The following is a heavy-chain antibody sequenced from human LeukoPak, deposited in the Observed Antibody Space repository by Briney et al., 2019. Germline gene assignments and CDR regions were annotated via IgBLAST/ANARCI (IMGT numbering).Heavy chain of an antibody. CDR1: GFTVSSYY. Sequence: GGSLRLSCAASGFTVSSYYMSWVRQAPGKWLEWVAVIYSDGSTHYADSVRGRFTISRDNSKNTLYLQMNSLRAEDTAVYYCARDHYTSRWYWFDPWGQGTLVTVSS. CDR2: IYSDGST. J-gene: IGHJ5*02. V-gene: IGHV3-66*01. D-gene: IGHD6-13*01. CDR3: ARDHYTSRWYWFDP.